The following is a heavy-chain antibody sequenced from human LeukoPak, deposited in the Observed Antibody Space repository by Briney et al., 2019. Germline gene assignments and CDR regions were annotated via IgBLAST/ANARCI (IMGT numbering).Heavy chain of an antibody. D-gene: IGHD1-26*01. CDR3: TRDSGTYNWLDP. CDR1: GFTFSGSA. Sequence: GGSLRLSCAASGFTFSGSAIHWVRQSSGKGLEWVGHIDKKDNFYATTSAASVPGRFTISRDDSKNTAYLQMNSLKTEDTALYYCTRDSGTYNWLDPWGQGTLVTVSS. J-gene: IGHJ5*02. V-gene: IGHV3-73*01. CDR2: IDKKDNFYAT.